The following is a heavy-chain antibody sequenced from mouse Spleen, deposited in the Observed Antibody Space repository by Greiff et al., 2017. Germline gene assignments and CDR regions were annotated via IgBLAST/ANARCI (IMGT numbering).Heavy chain of an antibody. Sequence: VQLQQSGAELVRPGSSVKLSCKASGYTFTSYWMHWVKQRPIQGLEWIGNIDPSDSETHYNQKFKDKATLTVDKSSSTAYMQLSSLTSEDSAVYYCARGHYGDPAWFAYWGQGTLVTVSA. J-gene: IGHJ3*01. CDR3: ARGHYGDPAWFAY. CDR1: GYTFTSYW. D-gene: IGHD2-13*01. V-gene: IGHV1-52*01. CDR2: IDPSDSET.